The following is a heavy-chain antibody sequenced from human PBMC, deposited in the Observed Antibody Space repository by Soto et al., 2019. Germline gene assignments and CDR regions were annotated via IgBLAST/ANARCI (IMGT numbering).Heavy chain of an antibody. CDR1: GFTFSNYG. CDR2: ISSDGNDK. D-gene: IGHD3-10*01. CDR3: TKGSFSAHQFLAH. Sequence: QVQLVESGGGVVQPGRSLRLSCAASGFTFSNYGMHWVRQAPGKGLEWVTTISSDGNDKYYAGSVKGRFPISRDNSENTLDLQMKGMRAADTAVYYCTKGSFSAHQFLAHWGRGTLVTVSS. J-gene: IGHJ4*02. V-gene: IGHV3-30*18.